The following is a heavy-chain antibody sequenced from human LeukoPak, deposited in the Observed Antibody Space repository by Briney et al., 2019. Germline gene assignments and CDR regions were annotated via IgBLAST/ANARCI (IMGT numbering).Heavy chain of an antibody. CDR2: IKQDGSES. V-gene: IGHV3-7*01. Sequence: GGSLRLSCEASGFNFGTYWMSWVRQAPGKGLEWVANIKQDGSESHYVDSVKGRFIISRENTKNTLYLQMNSLRAEDTAMYYCARDSLFDYWGQGTLVTVSS. J-gene: IGHJ4*02. CDR1: GFNFGTYW. CDR3: ARDSLFDY.